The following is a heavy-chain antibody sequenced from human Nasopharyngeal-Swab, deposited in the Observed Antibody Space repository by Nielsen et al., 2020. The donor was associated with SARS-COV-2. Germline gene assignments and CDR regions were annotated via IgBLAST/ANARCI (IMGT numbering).Heavy chain of an antibody. J-gene: IGHJ4*02. Sequence: GGSLRLSCAASGFTFSSYDMHWVRQATGKGLEWVSAIGTAGDTYYPGSVKGRFTISRENAKNSLYLQMNSLRAGDTAVYYCARRGSSSWYYYFDYWGQGTLVTVSS. CDR2: IGTAGDT. CDR1: GFTFSSYD. V-gene: IGHV3-13*01. CDR3: ARRGSSSWYYYFDY. D-gene: IGHD6-13*01.